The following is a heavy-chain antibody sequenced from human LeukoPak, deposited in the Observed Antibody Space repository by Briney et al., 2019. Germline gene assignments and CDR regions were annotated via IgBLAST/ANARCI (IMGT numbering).Heavy chain of an antibody. Sequence: GGSLRLSCAASGFTFSNYNINWVRQAPGKGLEWVSSISSSSRYIYYADSVKGRFTISRDNAKNSLYLQMNSLRAEDTAVYYCAKEIPLQPFDYWGQGTLVTVSS. V-gene: IGHV3-21*01. CDR1: GFTFSNYN. D-gene: IGHD4-11*01. J-gene: IGHJ4*02. CDR2: ISSSSRYI. CDR3: AKEIPLQPFDY.